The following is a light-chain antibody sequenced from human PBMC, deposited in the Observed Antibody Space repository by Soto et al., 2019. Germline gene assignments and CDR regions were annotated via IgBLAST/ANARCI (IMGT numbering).Light chain of an antibody. J-gene: IGLJ2*01. CDR3: GTWDSSRSAVV. CDR1: SSNIGNNY. V-gene: IGLV1-51*01. Sequence: QSVLTQPPSVSAAPGQKVTISCSGSSSNIGNNYVSWYQQLPGTAPKLLIYDNNKRPSGMPDRFSGSKSGTSATLGITGLQTGDEDDYYCGTWDSSRSAVVFGGGTKLTVL. CDR2: DNN.